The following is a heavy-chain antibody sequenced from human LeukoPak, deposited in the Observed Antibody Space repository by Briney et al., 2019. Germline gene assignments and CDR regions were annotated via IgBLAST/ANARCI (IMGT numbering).Heavy chain of an antibody. CDR3: AKDWPPDY. CDR1: GFTFSSYA. V-gene: IGHV3-23*01. J-gene: IGHJ4*02. CDR2: ISSTGGTT. Sequence: GSLRLSCAASGFTFSSYAMSWVRLAPGKGLEWVSAISSTGGTTYSADSVKGRFVISRDQSKNTLYLQMNSLRVEDTALYYCAKDWPPDYWGQGTLVTVSS.